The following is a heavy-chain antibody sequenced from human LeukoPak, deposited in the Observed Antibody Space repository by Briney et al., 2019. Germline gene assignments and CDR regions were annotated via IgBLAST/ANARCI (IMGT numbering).Heavy chain of an antibody. D-gene: IGHD3-22*01. V-gene: IGHV1-2*02. CDR3: ARAPRDSSDYYYYYMDV. Sequence: ASVKVSCKASGYTFTGYYMHWVRQAPGQGLEWMGWTNPNSGGTNYAQKFQGRVTMTRDTSISTAYMELSRLRSDDTAVYYCARAPRDSSDYYYYYMDVWGKGTTVTISS. CDR2: TNPNSGGT. CDR1: GYTFTGYY. J-gene: IGHJ6*03.